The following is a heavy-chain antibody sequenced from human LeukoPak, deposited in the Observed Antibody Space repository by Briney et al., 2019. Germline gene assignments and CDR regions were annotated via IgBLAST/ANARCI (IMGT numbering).Heavy chain of an antibody. CDR3: ARGPNCTNGVCYGW. Sequence: ASVKVSCKASGGTFSSYAISWVRQAPGQGLEWKGGIIPIFGTANYAQKFQGRVTITTDESTSTAYMELSSLRSEDTTVYYCARGPNCTNGVCYGWWGQGTLVTVSS. J-gene: IGHJ4*02. V-gene: IGHV1-69*05. CDR2: IIPIFGTA. CDR1: GGTFSSYA. D-gene: IGHD2-8*01.